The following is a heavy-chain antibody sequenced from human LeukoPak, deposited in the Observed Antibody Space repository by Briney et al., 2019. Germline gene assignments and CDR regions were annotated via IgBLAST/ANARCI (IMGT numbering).Heavy chain of an antibody. Sequence: SETLSLTCTVSGGSISSHYWSWIRQPPGKGLEWIGYIYYSGSTNYNPSLKSRVTISVDTSKNQFSLKLSSVTAADTAVYYCARVGGYCSSTRCYPKYNWFDPWGQGTLVTVSS. CDR3: ARVGGYCSSTRCYPKYNWFDP. V-gene: IGHV4-59*11. J-gene: IGHJ5*02. CDR2: IYYSGST. D-gene: IGHD2-2*01. CDR1: GGSISSHY.